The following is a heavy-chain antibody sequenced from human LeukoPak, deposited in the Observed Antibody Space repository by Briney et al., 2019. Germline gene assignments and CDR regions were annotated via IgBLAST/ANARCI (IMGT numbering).Heavy chain of an antibody. CDR3: ARVRAYSGYVIDY. CDR2: INPNSGGT. V-gene: IGHV1-2*02. D-gene: IGHD5-12*01. CDR1: GYTFTGYY. Sequence: ASVKVSCEASGYTFTGYYMHWVRQAPGQGLEWMGWINPNSGGTDYAQKFQGRVTMTRDTSISTAYMELSRLRSDDTAVYYCARVRAYSGYVIDYWGQGTLVTVSS. J-gene: IGHJ4*02.